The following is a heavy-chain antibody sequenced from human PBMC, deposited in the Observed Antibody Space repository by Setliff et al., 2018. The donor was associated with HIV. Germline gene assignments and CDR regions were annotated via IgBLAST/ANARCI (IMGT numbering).Heavy chain of an antibody. D-gene: IGHD1-26*01. J-gene: IGHJ4*02. CDR2: INQDGGET. CDR3: ARAAPRAGAAPLAYDY. V-gene: IGHV3-7*01. CDR1: GFTFSGYW. Sequence: SLKISCAASGFTFSGYWMSWVRQAPGKGLEWVANINQDGGETYYKDSVKGRLAISRDNANNSLHLQMNSLRVEDTAIYYCARAAPRAGAAPLAYDYWGQGTLVTVSS.